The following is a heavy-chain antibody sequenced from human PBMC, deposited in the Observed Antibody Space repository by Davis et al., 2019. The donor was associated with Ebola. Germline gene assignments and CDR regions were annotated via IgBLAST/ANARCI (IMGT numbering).Heavy chain of an antibody. J-gene: IGHJ3*02. Sequence: GESLKISCAASGFTFSSYWMSWVRQAPGKGLEWVANIKQDGSEKYYVDSVKGRFTISRDNSKDILYLQMTSLRVEDTAVYYCATRFSNSDGALDIWGQGTMVTVSS. D-gene: IGHD1-1*01. V-gene: IGHV3-7*01. CDR3: ATRFSNSDGALDI. CDR2: IKQDGSEK. CDR1: GFTFSSYW.